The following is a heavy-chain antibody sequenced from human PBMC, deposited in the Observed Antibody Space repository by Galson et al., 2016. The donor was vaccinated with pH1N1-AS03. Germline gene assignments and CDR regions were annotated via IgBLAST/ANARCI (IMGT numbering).Heavy chain of an antibody. J-gene: IGHJ4*02. V-gene: IGHV1-46*01. D-gene: IGHD3-10*01. CDR3: ARGGDHASY. Sequence: SVKVSCKASGYTFIRYYMHWVRQAPGRGLEWMGVINPSGGSTTYAEKFQGRVTMSTDTSTTTAYLELRSLRSDDTAVYYCARGGDHASYWGQGTLVTVSS. CDR1: GYTFIRYY. CDR2: INPSGGST.